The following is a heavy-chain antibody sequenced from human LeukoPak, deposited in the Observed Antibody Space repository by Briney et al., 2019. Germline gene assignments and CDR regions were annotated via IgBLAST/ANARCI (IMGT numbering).Heavy chain of an antibody. Sequence: GGSLTLSCAASGFTFSSYSMNWVRQAPGKGLEWVSSISSNSSYISYADSAKSRFTISRDNAKNSLYLQMNSLRADATAVYYYANTYDVCKALWGREHDAFDIWVQGRMDTDSS. D-gene: IGHD5-12*01. CDR3: ANTYDVCKALWGREHDAFDI. J-gene: IGHJ3*02. CDR1: GFTFSSYS. CDR2: ISSNSSYI. V-gene: IGHV3-21*01.